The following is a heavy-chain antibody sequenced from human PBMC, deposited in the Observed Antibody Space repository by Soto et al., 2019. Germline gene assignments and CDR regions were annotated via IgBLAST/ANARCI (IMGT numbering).Heavy chain of an antibody. J-gene: IGHJ6*02. Sequence: GGSLRLACAASGFSVGSNFMTWVRQAPGKGLEWVSVMKDGGSTNYADSVKGRFTISRDNSKNTLYLQMNSLRAEDTAVYYCAKNVWGITLFGGMDVWAQRTTVTVSS. CDR2: MKDGGST. V-gene: IGHV3-53*01. D-gene: IGHD3-9*01. CDR1: GFSVGSNF. CDR3: AKNVWGITLFGGMDV.